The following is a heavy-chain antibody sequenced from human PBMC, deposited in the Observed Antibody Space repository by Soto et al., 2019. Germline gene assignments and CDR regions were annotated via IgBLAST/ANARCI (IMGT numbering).Heavy chain of an antibody. Sequence: PSETLSLTCTVSGGSISPYYWSWIRQPPGKGLEWIGYVYYSGNTNYNPSLESRVTISVDTSRNRFSLNLSSVTAADTAVYYCARWTRYNWFDPWGQGTLVTVSS. D-gene: IGHD1-1*01. J-gene: IGHJ5*02. CDR1: GGSISPYY. V-gene: IGHV4-59*08. CDR3: ARWTRYNWFDP. CDR2: VYYSGNT.